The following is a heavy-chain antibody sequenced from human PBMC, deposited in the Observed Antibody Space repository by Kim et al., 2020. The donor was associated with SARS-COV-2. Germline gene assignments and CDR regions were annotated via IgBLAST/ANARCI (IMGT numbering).Heavy chain of an antibody. CDR2: IIPIFGTA. V-gene: IGHV1-69*13. CDR1: GGTFSSYA. CDR3: ARDLDYGDYGPDFDY. Sequence: SVKVSCKASGGTFSSYAISWVRQAPGQGLEWMGGIIPIFGTANYAQKFQGRVTITADESTSTAYMELSSLRSEDTAVYYCARDLDYGDYGPDFDYWGQGTLVTVSS. J-gene: IGHJ4*02. D-gene: IGHD4-17*01.